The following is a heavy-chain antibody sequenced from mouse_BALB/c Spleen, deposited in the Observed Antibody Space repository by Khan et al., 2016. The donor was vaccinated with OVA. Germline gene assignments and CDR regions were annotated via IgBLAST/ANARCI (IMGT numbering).Heavy chain of an antibody. J-gene: IGHJ2*01. CDR2: ISYSGST. Sequence: LQPSGPGLVKPSQSLSLTCTVTGYSITSGYGWNWIRQFPGNKLEWMGYISYSGSTNYNPSLKSRISITRDTSKNQFFLQLNSVTTEDTATYYCARTARITYWGQGTMLTVS. V-gene: IGHV3-2*02. CDR3: ARTARITY. CDR1: GYSITSGYG. D-gene: IGHD1-2*01.